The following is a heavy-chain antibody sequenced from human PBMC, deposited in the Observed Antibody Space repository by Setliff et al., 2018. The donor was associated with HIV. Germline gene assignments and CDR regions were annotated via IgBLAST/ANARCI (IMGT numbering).Heavy chain of an antibody. CDR1: GGSISSGSFY. D-gene: IGHD1-1*01. V-gene: IGHV4-61*02. Sequence: PSETLSLTCTVSGGSISSGSFYWSWMRQPAGKRLEWIGRIYSSGKTNYNPSLKSRVTISADTSKNQFSLRLKSVTAAETAVYYCARGGDGYNPGGGTFDHWGQGTLVTV. J-gene: IGHJ4*02. CDR3: ARGGDGYNPGGGTFDH. CDR2: IYSSGKT.